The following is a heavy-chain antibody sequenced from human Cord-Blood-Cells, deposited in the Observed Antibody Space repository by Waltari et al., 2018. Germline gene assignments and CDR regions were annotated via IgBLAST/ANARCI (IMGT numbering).Heavy chain of an antibody. D-gene: IGHD7-27*01. CDR3: ARNLGLSWFDP. Sequence: QVQLQESGPGLVKHSDTLSLTCAVSGYSISSSNWWGWSRQPPGKGLEWIEYIYSSGSTYYNQTLKSRVTMSVDTCKNQFSLKLSSVTAVDTAVYYCARNLGLSWFDPWGQGTLVTVSS. V-gene: IGHV4-28*01. J-gene: IGHJ5*02. CDR2: IYSSGST. CDR1: GYSISSSNW.